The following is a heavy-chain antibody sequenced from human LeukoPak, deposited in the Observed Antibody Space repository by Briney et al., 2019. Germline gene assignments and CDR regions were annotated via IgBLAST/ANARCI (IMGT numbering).Heavy chain of an antibody. CDR3: ARGPGIAVAGVFDY. J-gene: IGHJ4*02. D-gene: IGHD6-19*01. CDR1: RYTFTSYV. Sequence: ASVKDSFKASRYTFTSYVINSVRQAPGQEREGMGGISGHNGHTNYVQKMQGRVTMTTDTSTNTAYMELRNLTSDDTAVYYCARGPGIAVAGVFDYWGQGSLVTVSS. V-gene: IGHV1-18*04. CDR2: ISGHNGHT.